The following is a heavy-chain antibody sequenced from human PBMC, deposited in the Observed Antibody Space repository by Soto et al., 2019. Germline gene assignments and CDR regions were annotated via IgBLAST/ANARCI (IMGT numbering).Heavy chain of an antibody. J-gene: IGHJ4*02. CDR3: ARKGVAFDY. D-gene: IGHD3-3*01. CDR2: ISTTSSSI. V-gene: IGHV3-48*02. Sequence: GGSLRLSCAASGFTFSSYSMNWVRQAPGKGLEWISYISTTSSSIYYADSVKGRFTISRDNAKNSLFLQMNSLRDEATAVYYCARKGVAFDYWGQGALVTVSS. CDR1: GFTFSSYS.